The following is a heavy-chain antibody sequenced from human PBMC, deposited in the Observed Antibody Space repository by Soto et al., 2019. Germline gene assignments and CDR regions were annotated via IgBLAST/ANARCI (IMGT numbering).Heavy chain of an antibody. CDR3: ARGPYDILTGYFY. D-gene: IGHD3-9*01. CDR2: INHSGST. J-gene: IGHJ4*02. CDR1: GGSFSGYY. Sequence: QVQLQQWGAGLLKPSETLSLTCAVYGGSFSGYYWSWIRQPPGKGLEWIGEINHSGSTNYNPSLKGRVTISVDTSKNQFSLKLSSVTAADTAVYYCARGPYDILTGYFYWGQGTLVTVSS. V-gene: IGHV4-34*01.